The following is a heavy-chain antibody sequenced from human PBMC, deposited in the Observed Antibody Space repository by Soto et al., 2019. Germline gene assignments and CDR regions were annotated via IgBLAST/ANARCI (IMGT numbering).Heavy chain of an antibody. Sequence: SETLALSCSVSGGTISGYYWTWIRQPAGKGLEWIGRIYSSGNTKYNPSLQSRVTMSLDTSNNQFSLRLTSVTAADTAVYYCARGQRFSDWFDPWGQGTLVTVSS. V-gene: IGHV4-4*07. D-gene: IGHD3-3*01. CDR1: GGTISGYY. J-gene: IGHJ5*02. CDR2: IYSSGNT. CDR3: ARGQRFSDWFDP.